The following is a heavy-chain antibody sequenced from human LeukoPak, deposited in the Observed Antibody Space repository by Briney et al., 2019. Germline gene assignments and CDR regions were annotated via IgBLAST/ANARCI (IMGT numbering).Heavy chain of an antibody. J-gene: IGHJ6*02. CDR2: ISVGGVTT. Sequence: GASLRLSCAASGFTFTSYAMSWVRQVPEKGLEWVSAISVGGVTTYYADSVKGRFTLSRDNSKNTLYLQLNSLRAEDTAIYYGAKASGGSGHSFGYGMDVWGQGTTVTVSS. V-gene: IGHV3-23*01. CDR1: GFTFTSYA. CDR3: AKASGGSGHSFGYGMDV. D-gene: IGHD6-19*01.